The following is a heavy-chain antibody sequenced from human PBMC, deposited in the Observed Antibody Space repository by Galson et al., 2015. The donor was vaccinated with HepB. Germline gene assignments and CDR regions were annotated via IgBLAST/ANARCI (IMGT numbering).Heavy chain of an antibody. CDR3: YSPYYYYGMDV. J-gene: IGHJ6*02. V-gene: IGHV1-24*01. CDR1: GYTLIELS. D-gene: IGHD2-21*01. Sequence: SVKVSCKVSGYTLIELSMHWVRQAPGKGLEWMGGFHPEDGETIYAQKFQGRVTMIEDTSTDIAYMELSSLRSEDTAVYYCYSPYYYYGMDVWGQGTTVTVSS. CDR2: FHPEDGET.